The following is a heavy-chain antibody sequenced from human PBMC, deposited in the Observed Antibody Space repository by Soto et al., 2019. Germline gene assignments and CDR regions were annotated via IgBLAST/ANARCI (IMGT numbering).Heavy chain of an antibody. D-gene: IGHD3-10*01. Sequence: EVQLLESGGGLVQPGGSLRLSCAASGFTFSSYAMWCVRQAPGKGLECVSAISGGGETTYYADSVKGRFTISRDNSKNTLYLQMNSLRAEDTAVYYCAFNSGSGSYYFDYWGQGTLVTVSS. V-gene: IGHV3-23*01. CDR2: ISGGGETT. J-gene: IGHJ4*02. CDR1: GFTFSSYA. CDR3: AFNSGSGSYYFDY.